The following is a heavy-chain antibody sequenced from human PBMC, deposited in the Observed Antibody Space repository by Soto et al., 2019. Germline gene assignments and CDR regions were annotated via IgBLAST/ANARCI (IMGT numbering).Heavy chain of an antibody. D-gene: IGHD7-27*01. CDR3: AHHSSGDPDWFDP. V-gene: IGHV2-5*02. J-gene: IGHJ5*02. CDR2: IYWDDNK. Sequence: QITLKESGPTLVKPTQTLTLTCTFSGFSLSTSGVGVGWIRQPPEKALEWLALIYWDDNKRYSTSLQSRLNVTKDSSKNQVVLTMTNMGPVNTATYYGAHHSSGDPDWFDPCGAGTLVIVTS. CDR1: GFSLSTSGVG.